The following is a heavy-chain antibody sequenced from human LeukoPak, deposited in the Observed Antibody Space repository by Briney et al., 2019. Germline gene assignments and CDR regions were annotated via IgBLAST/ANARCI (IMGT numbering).Heavy chain of an antibody. CDR1: GGSFSGYY. CDR2: INHSGST. V-gene: IGHV4-34*01. CDR3: ARLYYDFSWSGNYYYMDV. D-gene: IGHD3-3*01. Sequence: SETLSLTCAVYGGSFSGYYWSWIRQPPGKGLEWIGEINHSGSTNYNPSLKSRVTISVDTSKNQFSLKLSSVTAADTAVYYCARLYYDFSWSGNYYYMDVWGKGTTVTVSS. J-gene: IGHJ6*03.